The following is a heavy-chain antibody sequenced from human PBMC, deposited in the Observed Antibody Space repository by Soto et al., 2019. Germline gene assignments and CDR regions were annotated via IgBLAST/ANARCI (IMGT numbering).Heavy chain of an antibody. Sequence: ASVKVSCKASGYTFTGYYMHWVRQAPGQGLEWMGWINPNSGGTNYAQKFQGWVTMTRDTSTSTAYMELSRLRSDDTAVYYCARGSVDTARPAFDIWGQGTMVTVSS. V-gene: IGHV1-2*04. CDR2: INPNSGGT. D-gene: IGHD5-18*01. J-gene: IGHJ3*02. CDR3: ARGSVDTARPAFDI. CDR1: GYTFTGYY.